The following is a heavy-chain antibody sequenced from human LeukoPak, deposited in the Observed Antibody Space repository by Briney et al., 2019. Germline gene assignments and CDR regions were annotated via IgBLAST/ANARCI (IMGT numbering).Heavy chain of an antibody. CDR1: GFTFASYA. V-gene: IGHV3-30-3*01. CDR2: ISFDGTTE. CDR3: ARGRDSGNFIIDY. D-gene: IGHD3-10*01. Sequence: PGGSLRLSCAGSGFTFASYAVHWVRQAPGKGLEWVAFISFDGTTEQYRDSVKGRFTLSRDNSKNTVSLQMNSLGTEDTAVYYCARGRDSGNFIIDYWGQGTLVTVSS. J-gene: IGHJ4*02.